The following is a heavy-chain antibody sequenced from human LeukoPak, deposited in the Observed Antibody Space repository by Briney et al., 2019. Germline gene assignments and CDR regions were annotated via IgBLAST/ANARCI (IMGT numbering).Heavy chain of an antibody. Sequence: KPGESLKTSCKGSGYSFTSYWIGWVRQMPGKGLEWMGIIYPGDSDTRYSPSFQGQVTISADKSISTAYLQWSSLKASDTAMYYCARTALRYFDWLFPNDAFDIWGQGTMVTVSS. CDR2: IYPGDSDT. CDR1: GYSFTSYW. D-gene: IGHD3-9*01. CDR3: ARTALRYFDWLFPNDAFDI. V-gene: IGHV5-51*03. J-gene: IGHJ3*02.